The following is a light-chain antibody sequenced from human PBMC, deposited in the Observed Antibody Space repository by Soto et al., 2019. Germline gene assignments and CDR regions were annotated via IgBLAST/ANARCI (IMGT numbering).Light chain of an antibody. CDR2: DVS. Sequence: QSVLTQPASVSGSPGQSITISCTGTSSDVGGYNYVSWYQQHPGKAPKLMIYDVSNRPSGVSNRFSGSKSGNTAPLTISGLQAEDEADYYCSTYTSSSTEYVFGTGTKVTVL. V-gene: IGLV2-14*01. CDR3: STYTSSSTEYV. J-gene: IGLJ1*01. CDR1: SSDVGGYNY.